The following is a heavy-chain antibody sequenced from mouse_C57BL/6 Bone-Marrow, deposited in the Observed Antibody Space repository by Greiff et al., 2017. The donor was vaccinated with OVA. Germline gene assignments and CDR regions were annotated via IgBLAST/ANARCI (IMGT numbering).Heavy chain of an antibody. D-gene: IGHD2-3*01. J-gene: IGHJ4*01. Sequence: EVQLQESGPELVKPGASVKIPCKASGYTFTDYNMDWVKQSHGKSLEWIGDINPNNGGTIYNQKFKGKATLTVDKSSSTAYMELRSLTSEDTAVYYCARGYYEVRDYAMDYWGQGTSVTVSS. CDR3: ARGYYEVRDYAMDY. CDR1: GYTFTDYN. V-gene: IGHV1-18*01. CDR2: INPNNGGT.